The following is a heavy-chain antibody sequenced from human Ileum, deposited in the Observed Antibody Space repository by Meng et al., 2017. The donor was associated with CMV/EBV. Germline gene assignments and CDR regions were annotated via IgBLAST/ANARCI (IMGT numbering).Heavy chain of an antibody. V-gene: IGHV4-59*01. CDR2: IYYSGST. J-gene: IGHJ4*02. CDR3: AREGDYFDY. CDR1: GGSISSYY. Sequence: SETLSLTCTVSGGSISSYYWSWIRQPPGKGLEWIGYIYYSGSTNYNPSLKSRVTISVDTSKNQFSLKLSSVTAAGTAVYYCAREGDYFDYWGQGTLVTVSS.